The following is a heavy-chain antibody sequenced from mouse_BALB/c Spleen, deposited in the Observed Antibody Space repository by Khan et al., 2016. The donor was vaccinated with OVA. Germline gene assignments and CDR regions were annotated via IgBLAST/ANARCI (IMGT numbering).Heavy chain of an antibody. CDR3: ARSTYRYAFAY. D-gene: IGHD2-14*01. CDR2: MIYSGDT. Sequence: EVQLQESGPSLVKPSQTLSLTCSVTGDSITSGYWTWIRKFPGNKLEYMGYMIYSGDTHYNPSLKSRISITRHTSKNQYYMQLNSVTTEDTATYYCARSTYRYAFAYWGQGTLVTVSA. CDR1: GDSITSGY. J-gene: IGHJ3*01. V-gene: IGHV3-8*02.